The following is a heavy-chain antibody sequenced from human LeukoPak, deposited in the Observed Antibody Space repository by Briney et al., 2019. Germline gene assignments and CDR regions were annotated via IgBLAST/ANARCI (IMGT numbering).Heavy chain of an antibody. CDR2: ISSKGDSE. CDR3: VRAGSSSGHCDNFDM. D-gene: IGHD3-22*01. Sequence: GSLRLSCAASGFTFSISVMHWVRQAPGKGLEWVAGISSKGDSEHYADSVKGRFTISRDNSKNMLFLLMNSLRPEDTAMYYCVRAGSSSGHCDNFDMWGQGTVITVSS. CDR1: GFTFSISV. J-gene: IGHJ3*02. V-gene: IGHV3-30*03.